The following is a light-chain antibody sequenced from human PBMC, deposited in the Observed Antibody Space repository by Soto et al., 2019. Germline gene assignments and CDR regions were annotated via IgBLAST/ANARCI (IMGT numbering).Light chain of an antibody. V-gene: IGKV3-11*01. CDR1: QSVSRY. CDR3: QHRSNWPRT. CDR2: DAS. J-gene: IGKJ2*01. Sequence: EIVLTQSPATLSLSPGDTATLSCRASQSVSRYLAWYQQKPGQAPRLLIYDASNRATGIPARFSGSGSGTDFTLTIGSLEPEDFAVYYCQHRSNWPRTFGQGTNVEIK.